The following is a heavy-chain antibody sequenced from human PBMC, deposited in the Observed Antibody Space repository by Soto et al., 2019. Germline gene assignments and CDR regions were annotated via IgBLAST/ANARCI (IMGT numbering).Heavy chain of an antibody. V-gene: IGHV1-18*01. D-gene: IGHD6-13*01. CDR3: ARGKKQLGYYYYYMDV. J-gene: IGHJ6*03. CDR1: GYTFTSYG. CDR2: ISAYNGNT. Sequence: ASVKVSCKASGYTFTSYGISWVRQAPGQGLEWMGWISAYNGNTNYAQKLQGRVTMTTDTSTSTAYMELRSLRSDDTAVYYCARGKKQLGYYYYYMDVWGKGTTVTVSS.